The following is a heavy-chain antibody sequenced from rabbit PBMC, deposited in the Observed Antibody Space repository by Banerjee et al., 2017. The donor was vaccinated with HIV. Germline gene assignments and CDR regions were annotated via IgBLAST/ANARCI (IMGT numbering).Heavy chain of an antibody. CDR3: VRDLAGVIGWNFGL. CDR1: GFSFSNKYV. Sequence: QEQLEESGGDLVKPEGSLTLTCTASGFSFSNKYVMCWVRQAPGKGLEWIACINTSSGNTVYASWVNGRFTISSHNAQNTLYLQLNSLTDADTATYFCVRDLAGVIGWNFGLWGPGTLVTVS. V-gene: IGHV1S45*01. J-gene: IGHJ4*01. D-gene: IGHD4-1*01. CDR2: INTSSGNT.